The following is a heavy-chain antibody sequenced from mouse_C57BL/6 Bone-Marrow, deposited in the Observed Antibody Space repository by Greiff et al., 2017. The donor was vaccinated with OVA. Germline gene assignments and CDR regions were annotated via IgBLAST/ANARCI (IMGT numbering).Heavy chain of an antibody. D-gene: IGHD3-1*01. CDR3: TTSGYLYAMDY. Sequence: EVQGVESGAELVRPGASVKLSCTASGFNIKDDYMHWVKQRPEQGLEWIGWIDPENGDTEYASKFQGKANITADTSSNTAYLQLSSLTSEDTAVYYCTTSGYLYAMDYWGQGTSVTVSS. CDR2: IDPENGDT. CDR1: GFNIKDDY. J-gene: IGHJ4*01. V-gene: IGHV14-4*01.